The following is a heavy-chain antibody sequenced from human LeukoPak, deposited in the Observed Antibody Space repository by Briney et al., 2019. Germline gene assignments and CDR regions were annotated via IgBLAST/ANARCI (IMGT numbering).Heavy chain of an antibody. CDR3: ARTAAGKDFDF. D-gene: IGHD6-13*01. CDR2: IFHSGSS. V-gene: IGHV4-31*02. Sequence: SWVRQAPGKGLEWIGYIFHSGSSYYNPSLKSRVTISVDTSENQFSLKLNSVTAADTAVYYCARTAAGKDFDFWGQGTLVTVSS. J-gene: IGHJ4*02.